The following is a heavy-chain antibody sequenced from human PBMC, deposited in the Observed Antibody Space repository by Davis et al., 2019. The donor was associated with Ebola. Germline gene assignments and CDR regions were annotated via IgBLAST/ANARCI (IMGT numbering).Heavy chain of an antibody. Sequence: PGGSLRLSCAASGFTFSRYGMHWVRQAPGKGLEWVAVISYDGSNKYYADSVKGRFTISRDNAKNTLYLQMNSLTAEDTAVYYCARKTDYSSAEDAFDIWGQGTMVTVSS. V-gene: IGHV3-30*12. J-gene: IGHJ3*02. CDR2: ISYDGSNK. CDR3: ARKTDYSSAEDAFDI. D-gene: IGHD6-19*01. CDR1: GFTFSRYG.